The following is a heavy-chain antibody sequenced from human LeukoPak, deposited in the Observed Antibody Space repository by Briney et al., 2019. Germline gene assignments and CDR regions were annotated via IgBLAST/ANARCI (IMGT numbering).Heavy chain of an antibody. J-gene: IGHJ4*02. Sequence: GGPVKVSCKGSGYTLSSYGISWGRQGPGQGVEWIGCISAYNGNTNYAQKLQGRVTMTTDTSTSTAYMELRSLRSDDTAVYYCAREYGDYVGEVNFDYWGQGTLVTVSS. V-gene: IGHV1-18*01. CDR2: ISAYNGNT. CDR3: AREYGDYVGEVNFDY. D-gene: IGHD4-17*01. CDR1: GYTLSSYG.